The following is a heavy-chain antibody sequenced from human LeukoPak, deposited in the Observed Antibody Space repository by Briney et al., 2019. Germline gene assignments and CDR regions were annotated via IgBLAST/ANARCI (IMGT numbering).Heavy chain of an antibody. CDR2: INWNGGST. Sequence: GGSLRLPCAASGFTFDDYGMSWVRQAPGKGLEWVSGINWNGGSTGYADSVKGRFTISRDNAKNSLYLQMNSLRAEDTALYYCARVGIAARLGYMDVWGKGTTVTVSS. J-gene: IGHJ6*03. V-gene: IGHV3-20*04. CDR1: GFTFDDYG. D-gene: IGHD6-6*01. CDR3: ARVGIAARLGYMDV.